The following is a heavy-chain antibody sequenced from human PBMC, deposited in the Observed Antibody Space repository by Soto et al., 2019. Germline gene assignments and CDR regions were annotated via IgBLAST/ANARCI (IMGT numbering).Heavy chain of an antibody. CDR3: ARRDGYSGYEC. CDR1: GGSFSGYY. CDR2: INHSGST. J-gene: IGHJ4*02. V-gene: IGHV4-34*01. D-gene: IGHD5-12*01. Sequence: QVQLQQWGAGLLKPSETLSLTCAVYGGSFSGYYLRWIRHPPGKGLEWIGEINHSGSTNYNTSLKSSVIISVDTSKHQLSLKLISVTAADTAVYYCARRDGYSGYECWGQGTLVTVS.